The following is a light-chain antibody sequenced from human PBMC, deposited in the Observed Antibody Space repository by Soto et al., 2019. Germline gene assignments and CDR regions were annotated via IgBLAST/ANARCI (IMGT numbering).Light chain of an antibody. V-gene: IGLV2-14*01. Sequence: QSALTQPASVSGSPGQSITISCTGTSSDVGSYNYVSWHQQHPGQAPKLMIYEVTHGASGIPDRFSASKSGNTASLTISGLQAGDEADYYCSSYRSSSTYVFGTGTKLTVL. J-gene: IGLJ1*01. CDR3: SSYRSSSTYV. CDR1: SSDVGSYNY. CDR2: EVT.